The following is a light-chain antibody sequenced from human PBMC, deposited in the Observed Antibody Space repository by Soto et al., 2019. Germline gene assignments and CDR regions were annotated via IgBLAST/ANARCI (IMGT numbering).Light chain of an antibody. Sequence: EIVLTQSPGTLSLSPGERATLSCRASPSVSGSNLAWYQQKPGQAPRLLIFGASSRATGIPDRFSGSGSGTDFTLTISRLEPEDFAVYYCQQYSSYPLTFGGGTKVDI. V-gene: IGKV3-20*01. CDR3: QQYSSYPLT. J-gene: IGKJ4*01. CDR2: GAS. CDR1: PSVSGSN.